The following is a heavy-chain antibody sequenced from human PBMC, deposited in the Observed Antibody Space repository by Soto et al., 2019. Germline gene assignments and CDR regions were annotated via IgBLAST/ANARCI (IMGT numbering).Heavy chain of an antibody. J-gene: IGHJ5*02. CDR3: ARESVHYYDSTGYHFWFGP. V-gene: IGHV1-18*01. D-gene: IGHD3-22*01. CDR2: ISGYNGGT. CDR1: GYTFSSFG. Sequence: GASVKVSCKTSGYTFSSFGISWVRQAPGQALEWMRLISGYNGGTTQAQKFQGRVTMTIETSTSTVYMELRSLRSDDTAVYYCARESVHYYDSTGYHFWFGPWGQGTQVTVSS.